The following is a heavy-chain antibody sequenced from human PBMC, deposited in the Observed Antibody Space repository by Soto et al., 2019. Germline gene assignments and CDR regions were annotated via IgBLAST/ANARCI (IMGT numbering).Heavy chain of an antibody. CDR2: IIPKFSTA. V-gene: IGHV1-69*01. CDR1: GGTFNNYG. CDR3: ARRATNDFDFWSGYYDFDY. J-gene: IGHJ4*02. Sequence: QVHLVQSGAEVKKPGSSVKVSCRASGGTFNNYGINWVRQAPGQGLEWRGGIIPKFSTANYAQNFEGRVTITADEFTSTAYLELRSLRSEDTAVYYCARRATNDFDFWSGYYDFDYWGQGTLVTVSS. D-gene: IGHD3-3*01.